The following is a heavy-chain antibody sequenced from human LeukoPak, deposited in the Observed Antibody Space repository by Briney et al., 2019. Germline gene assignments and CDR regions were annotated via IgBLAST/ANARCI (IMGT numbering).Heavy chain of an antibody. Sequence: PSQTLSLTCTVSGGSINSYYWRWIRQPPRNGLEWIGYISYTGEETNYNPSLKSRLTISVDTSKNQFSLMLSSVTAADTAIYYCARQPGGTAAFDIWAQGTMVTVSS. V-gene: IGHV4-59*08. J-gene: IGHJ3*02. CDR1: GGSINSYY. D-gene: IGHD1-14*01. CDR3: ARQPGGTAAFDI. CDR2: ISYTGEET.